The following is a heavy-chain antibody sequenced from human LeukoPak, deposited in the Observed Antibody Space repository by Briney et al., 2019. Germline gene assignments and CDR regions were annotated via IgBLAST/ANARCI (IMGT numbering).Heavy chain of an antibody. CDR2: INSDGTTT. CDR1: GFSFSNSR. V-gene: IGHV3-74*01. CDR3: ASDPYLANFWTGYPHY. D-gene: IGHD3/OR15-3a*01. J-gene: IGHJ4*02. Sequence: GVSLRLSCAASGFSFSNSRMHWVRQAPGKGLVWVSRINSDGTTTYYADSVKGRFTIYRDNAKNTLFQQMNSLRPEDTALYYCASDPYLANFWTGYPHYWGQGTLVTVSS.